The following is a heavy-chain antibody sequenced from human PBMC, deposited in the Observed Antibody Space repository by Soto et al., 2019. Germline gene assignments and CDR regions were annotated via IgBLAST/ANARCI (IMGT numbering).Heavy chain of an antibody. CDR1: GFTFSNNA. Sequence: EVQLLESGGGLVQPGGSLRLSCAASGFTFSNNAMTWVRQAPEKGLEWVSFISANSGTTYFADSVKGRFTISRDNTKSTLYLQMNSLRAEDTAVYYCAKASSISWGVFYFWGQGTLITLSS. CDR3: AKASSISWGVFYF. V-gene: IGHV3-23*01. J-gene: IGHJ4*02. D-gene: IGHD6-13*01. CDR2: ISANSGTT.